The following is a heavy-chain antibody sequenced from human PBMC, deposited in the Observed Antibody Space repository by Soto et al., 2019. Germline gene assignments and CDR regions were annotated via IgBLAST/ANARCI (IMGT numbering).Heavy chain of an antibody. CDR1: GCSSSSSNW. CDR3: ARGETKYYYDSSGYYLYWFDP. D-gene: IGHD3-22*01. J-gene: IGHJ5*02. V-gene: IGHV4-4*02. CDR2: IYHSGST. Sequence: SETLSLTCAVSGCSSSSSNWWSWVRQPPGKGLEWIGEIYHSGSTNYNPSLKSRVTISVDKSKNQFSLKLSSVTAADTAVYYCARGETKYYYDSSGYYLYWFDPWGQGTLVTVSS.